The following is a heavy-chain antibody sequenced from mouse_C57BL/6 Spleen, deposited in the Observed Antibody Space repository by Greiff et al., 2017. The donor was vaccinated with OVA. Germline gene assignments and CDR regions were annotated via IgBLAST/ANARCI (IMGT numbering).Heavy chain of an antibody. V-gene: IGHV1-54*01. Sequence: QVQLQQSGAELVRPGTSVKVSCKASGYAFTNYLIEWVKQRPGQGLEWIGVINPGSGGTNYTEKFKGKATLTADKSSSTAFMQLSSLTSEDSAVYFCARSEGYFDVWGTGTTVTVSS. CDR3: ARSEGYFDV. J-gene: IGHJ1*03. CDR1: GYAFTNYL. CDR2: INPGSGGT.